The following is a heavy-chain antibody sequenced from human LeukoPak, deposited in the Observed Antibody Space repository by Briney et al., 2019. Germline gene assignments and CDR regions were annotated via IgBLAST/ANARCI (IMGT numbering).Heavy chain of an antibody. V-gene: IGHV4-4*02. CDR1: GGSISSSNW. J-gene: IGHJ6*02. Sequence: SETLSLTCAVSGGSISSSNWWSWVRQPPGKGLEWIGEIYHSGSTNYNPSLKSRVTISVDTSKNQFSLKLSSVTAADTAVYYCARRLRESDGMDVWGQGTTVTVSS. CDR3: ARRLRESDGMDV. CDR2: IYHSGST.